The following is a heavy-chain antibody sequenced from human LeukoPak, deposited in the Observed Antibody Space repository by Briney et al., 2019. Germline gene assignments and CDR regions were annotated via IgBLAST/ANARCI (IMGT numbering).Heavy chain of an antibody. J-gene: IGHJ6*03. Sequence: GGSLRLSCAASGFIFSDYYMSWIRQAPAKGLEWVSYISSGGSTIYYADSVKGRFTISRDNAKNSLYLQMNSLRAEDTAVYYCAKWLTQYHYYMDAWGKGTTVTVSS. CDR3: AKWLTQYHYYMDA. D-gene: IGHD6-19*01. V-gene: IGHV3-11*04. CDR2: ISSGGSTI. CDR1: GFIFSDYY.